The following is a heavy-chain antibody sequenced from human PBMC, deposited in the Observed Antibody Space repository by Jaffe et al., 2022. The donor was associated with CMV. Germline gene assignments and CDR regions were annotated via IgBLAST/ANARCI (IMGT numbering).Heavy chain of an antibody. V-gene: IGHV2-5*02. D-gene: IGHD3-9*01. CDR1: GFSLSTSGVG. J-gene: IGHJ5*02. Sequence: QITLKESGPTLVKPTQTLTLTCTFSGFSLSTSGVGVGWIRQPPGKALEWLALIYWDDDKRYSPSLKSRLTITKDTSKNQVVLTMTNMDPVDTATYYCAHRRYASDILTGYYNNWFDPWGQGTLVTVSS. CDR3: AHRRYASDILTGYYNNWFDP. CDR2: IYWDDDK.